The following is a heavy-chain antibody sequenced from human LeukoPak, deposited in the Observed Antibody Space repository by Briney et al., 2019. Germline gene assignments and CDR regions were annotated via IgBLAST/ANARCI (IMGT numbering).Heavy chain of an antibody. Sequence: ASVKVSCKASGYTFTTYGLSWVRQAPGQGLEWLGWISTYDDNIKYAQSLQGRLTLTIDTSTSTAYMELRSLTSDDTAVYYCARGDSSYYDSSGYSNWGQGTLVTVSS. D-gene: IGHD3-22*01. V-gene: IGHV1-18*01. CDR2: ISTYDDNI. J-gene: IGHJ4*02. CDR3: ARGDSSYYDSSGYSN. CDR1: GYTFTTYG.